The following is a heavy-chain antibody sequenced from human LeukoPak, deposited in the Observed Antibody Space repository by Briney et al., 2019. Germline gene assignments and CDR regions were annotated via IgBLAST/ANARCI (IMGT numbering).Heavy chain of an antibody. V-gene: IGHV4-38-2*02. CDR3: AGGYYYDSSGYLIDAFDI. Sequence: PSETLSLTCTVSGYSVSSGYYWSWIRQPPGKGLEWIGEINHSGSTNYNPSLKSRVTISVDTSKNQFSLKLSSVTAADTAVYYCAGGYYYDSSGYLIDAFDIWGQGTMVTVSS. D-gene: IGHD3-22*01. J-gene: IGHJ3*02. CDR1: GYSVSSGYY. CDR2: INHSGST.